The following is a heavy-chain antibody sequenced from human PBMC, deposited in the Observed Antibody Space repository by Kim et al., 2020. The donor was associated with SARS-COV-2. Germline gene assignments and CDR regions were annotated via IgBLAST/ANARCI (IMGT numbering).Heavy chain of an antibody. V-gene: IGHV3-48*04. CDR1: GFTLSLYS. Sequence: GGSLRLSCATSGFTLSLYSMNWVRQAPGKGLEWVSHISDFSTTTKYADSVKGRFTISRDNTKNSLYLQMNGLRAEDTAVYYCVRETYWAFDIWGQGTMVT. CDR3: VRETYWAFDI. D-gene: IGHD2-15*01. J-gene: IGHJ3*02. CDR2: ISDFSTTT.